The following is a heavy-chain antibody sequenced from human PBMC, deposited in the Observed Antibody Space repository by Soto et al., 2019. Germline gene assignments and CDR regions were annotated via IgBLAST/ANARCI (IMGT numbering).Heavy chain of an antibody. CDR1: GGSISIGGYY. CDR3: ARSQITIFGVAPFDY. Sequence: SDTLSLTCTVSGGSISIGGYYWSWILHHPGKGLEWIGYIYYSGSTYYNPSLKSRVTISVDTSKNQFSLKLSSVTAADTAVYYCARSQITIFGVAPFDYWGQGTLVTVSS. J-gene: IGHJ4*02. V-gene: IGHV4-31*03. D-gene: IGHD3-3*01. CDR2: IYYSGST.